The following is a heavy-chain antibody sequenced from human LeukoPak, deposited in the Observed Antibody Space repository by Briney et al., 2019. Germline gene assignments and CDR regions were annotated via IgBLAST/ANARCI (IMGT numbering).Heavy chain of an antibody. CDR1: GYSISSGYF. Sequence: SETLSLTCTVSGYSISSGYFWGWMRQPPGKGLEWIGSIYQSETAHYNPSLKSRVTISVDTSKNQFSLKLRSVMAADTAVYYCARDSKLGFLGPYYFDYWGQGTLVTVSS. V-gene: IGHV4-38-2*02. J-gene: IGHJ4*02. CDR2: IYQSETA. D-gene: IGHD3-3*01. CDR3: ARDSKLGFLGPYYFDY.